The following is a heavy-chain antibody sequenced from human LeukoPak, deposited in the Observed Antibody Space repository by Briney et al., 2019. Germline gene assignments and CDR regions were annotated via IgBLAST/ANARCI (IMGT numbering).Heavy chain of an antibody. V-gene: IGHV4-38-2*02. Sequence: SETLSLTCTVSGYSISSGYYWGWIRQPPGKGLEWIGSIYHSGSTYYNPSLKSRVTIPVDTSKNQFSLKLSSVTAADTAVYYCARAVLGGATTYYYYYYMDVWGKGTTVTVSS. D-gene: IGHD1-26*01. J-gene: IGHJ6*03. CDR1: GYSISSGYY. CDR3: ARAVLGGATTYYYYYYMDV. CDR2: IYHSGST.